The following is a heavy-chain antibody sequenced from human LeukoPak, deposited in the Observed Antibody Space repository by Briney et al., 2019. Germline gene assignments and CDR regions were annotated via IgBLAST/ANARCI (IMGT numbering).Heavy chain of an antibody. Sequence: RPGGSLRLSCAASGFNFSTYGMSWVRQAPGKGLEWVSLVSGSGGSTYYGDSVKGRFTISRDNSKNTLYLQMNSLRAEDTAVYYCANLHYDILTGYIYYFDYWGQGTLVTVSS. J-gene: IGHJ4*02. V-gene: IGHV3-23*01. CDR2: VSGSGGST. D-gene: IGHD3-9*01. CDR3: ANLHYDILTGYIYYFDY. CDR1: GFNFSTYG.